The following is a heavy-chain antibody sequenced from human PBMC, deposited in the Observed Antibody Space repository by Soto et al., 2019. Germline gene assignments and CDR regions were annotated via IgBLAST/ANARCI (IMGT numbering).Heavy chain of an antibody. CDR2: MNPNNGNT. CDR1: GYTFTSYD. D-gene: IGHD3-3*01. J-gene: IGHJ3*02. CDR3: ARVEIKDAFDI. Sequence: ASVQVSCKASGYTFTSYDINWVRQATGQGLEWMGWMNPNNGNTDYAQKFQGRVTMTMNTSIRTAYMELSSLRSEDTAVYYCARVEIKDAFDIWGQGTMVTVSS. V-gene: IGHV1-8*01.